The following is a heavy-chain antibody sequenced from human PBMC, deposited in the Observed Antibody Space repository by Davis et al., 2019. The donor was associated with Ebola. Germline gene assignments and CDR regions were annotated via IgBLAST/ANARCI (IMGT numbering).Heavy chain of an antibody. CDR2: IYYSGST. V-gene: IGHV4-39*01. J-gene: IGHJ3*02. CDR3: ARTRVPAADDAFDI. CDR1: GGSISSSSYY. Sequence: MPGGSLRLSCTVSGGSISSSSYYWGWIRQPPGKGLEWIGSIYYSGSTYYNPSLKSRVTISVDTSKNQFSLRLSSVTAADTAVYYCARTRVPAADDAFDIWGQGTMVTVSS. D-gene: IGHD2-2*01.